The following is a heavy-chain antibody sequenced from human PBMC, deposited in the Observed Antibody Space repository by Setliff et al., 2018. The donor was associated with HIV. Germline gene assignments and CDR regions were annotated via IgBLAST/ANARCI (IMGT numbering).Heavy chain of an antibody. J-gene: IGHJ3*02. CDR3: ARPRLWRDAFDI. CDR1: GGSFSGYY. Sequence: KTSETLSLTCAVYGGSFSGYYWSWIRQPPGKGLEWIGEINHSGSTNYNPSFKSRVTISVDTSKSQFSLRLSSVTAADTAVYYCARPRLWRDAFDIWGQGTMVT. D-gene: IGHD1-1*01. V-gene: IGHV4-34*01. CDR2: INHSGST.